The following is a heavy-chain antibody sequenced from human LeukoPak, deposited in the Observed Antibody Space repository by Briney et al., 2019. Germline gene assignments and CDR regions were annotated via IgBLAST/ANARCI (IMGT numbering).Heavy chain of an antibody. CDR1: GGSISSDY. Sequence: SETLSLTCTVSGGSISSDYWSWIRQPPGKGLEWIAYIHNSGTTNYNPSLKSRVTMSVDTSKNQFSLKVNSVTTADTAVYYCTRTLDSGSADFWGQGTLVTVSS. V-gene: IGHV4-59*01. D-gene: IGHD6-6*01. CDR3: TRTLDSGSADF. J-gene: IGHJ4*02. CDR2: IHNSGTT.